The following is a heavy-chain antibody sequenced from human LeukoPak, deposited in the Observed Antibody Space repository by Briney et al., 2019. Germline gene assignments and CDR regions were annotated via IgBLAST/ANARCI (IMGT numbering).Heavy chain of an antibody. J-gene: IGHJ5*02. V-gene: IGHV4-59*12. CDR3: ARDVIYGSGSYGRRLGWFDP. CDR1: GGSISSYY. D-gene: IGHD3-10*01. CDR2: IYYSGST. Sequence: PSETLSLTCTVSGGSISSYYWSWIRQPPGKGLEWIGYIYYSGSTNYNPSLKSRVTMSVDTSKNQFSLKLSSVTAADTAVYYCARDVIYGSGSYGRRLGWFDPWGQGTLVTVSS.